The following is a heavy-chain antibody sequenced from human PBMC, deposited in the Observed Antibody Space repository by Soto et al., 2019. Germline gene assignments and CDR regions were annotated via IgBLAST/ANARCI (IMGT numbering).Heavy chain of an antibody. V-gene: IGHV5-51*01. CDR2: IYPGDSDT. CDR1: GYSFTSYW. Sequence: PGESLKISCKGSGYSFTSYWIGWVRQMPGKGLERMGIIYPGDSDTRYSPSFQGQVTISADKSITTAYLQWSNLKASDTAIYYCARLSDTSGWYDYWGQGTLVTVSS. D-gene: IGHD6-19*01. CDR3: ARLSDTSGWYDY. J-gene: IGHJ4*02.